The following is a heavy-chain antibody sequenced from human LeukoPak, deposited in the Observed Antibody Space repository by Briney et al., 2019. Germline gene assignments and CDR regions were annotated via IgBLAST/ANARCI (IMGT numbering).Heavy chain of an antibody. CDR1: GYTFTSYY. CDR2: INPSGGST. D-gene: IGHD5-12*01. J-gene: IGHJ4*02. Sequence: GASVKVSCKASGYTFTSYYMHWVRQAPGQGLEWMGIINPSGGSTSYAQKFQGRVTMTRDMSTSTVYMELSSLRSEDTAVYYCARGITSGPRRYDVRNFDYWGQGTPVTVSS. CDR3: ARGITSGPRRYDVRNFDY. V-gene: IGHV1-46*01.